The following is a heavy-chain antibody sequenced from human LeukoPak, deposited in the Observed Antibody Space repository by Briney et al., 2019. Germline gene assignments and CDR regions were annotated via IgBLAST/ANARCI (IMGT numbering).Heavy chain of an antibody. Sequence: GASVKVSCKASGYTFTGYYMHWVRQAPGQGLEWMGWINPNSGGTNYAQKFQGWVTMTRDTSISTAYMELSRLRSDDTAVYYCARGDIEGYSSGWAEFYYYGMDVWGQGTTVTVSS. CDR3: ARGDIEGYSSGWAEFYYYGMDV. V-gene: IGHV1-2*04. CDR2: INPNSGGT. CDR1: GYTFTGYY. J-gene: IGHJ6*02. D-gene: IGHD6-19*01.